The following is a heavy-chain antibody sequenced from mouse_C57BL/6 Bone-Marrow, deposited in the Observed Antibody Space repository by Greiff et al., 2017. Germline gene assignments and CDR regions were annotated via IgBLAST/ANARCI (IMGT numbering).Heavy chain of an antibody. CDR1: GYTFTSYW. Sequence: QVQLQQPGAELVKPGASVKLSCKASGYTFTSYWMQWVKQRPGQGLEWIGEIDPSDSYTNYNQKFKGKATLTVDTSSSTAYMQLSSLTSEDSAVYYWAVYYYGSSYGDYWGQGTTLTVSS. CDR2: IDPSDSYT. V-gene: IGHV1-50*01. CDR3: AVYYYGSSYGDY. J-gene: IGHJ2*01. D-gene: IGHD1-1*01.